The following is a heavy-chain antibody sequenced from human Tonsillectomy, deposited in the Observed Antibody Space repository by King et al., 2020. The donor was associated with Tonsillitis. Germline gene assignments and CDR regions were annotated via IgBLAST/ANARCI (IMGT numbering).Heavy chain of an antibody. D-gene: IGHD3-3*01. J-gene: IGHJ3*02. CDR2: IYYSWST. CDR1: GGSISSSNYY. V-gene: IGHV4-39*01. Sequence: VQLQESGPGLVKPSETLSLTCTVSGGSISSSNYYWGWVLQPPGKGLEWIGGIYYSWSTYSNPSLKSRVTISVDTSTNQFSLRLTSVTAADTAVYYCARRGRRSIFGVGAFDIWGQGTMVTVSS. CDR3: ARRGRRSIFGVGAFDI.